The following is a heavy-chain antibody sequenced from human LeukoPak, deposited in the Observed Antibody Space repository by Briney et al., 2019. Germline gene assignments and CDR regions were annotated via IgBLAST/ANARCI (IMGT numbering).Heavy chain of an antibody. CDR1: GFTFSDYY. CDR3: ARARWEWELLYYFDY. V-gene: IGHV3-11*01. Sequence: GRSLRLSCAASGFTFSDYYMSWIRQAPGKGLEWVSYISSSGSTIYYADSVKGRFTISRDNAKNSLYLQMNSLRAEDTAVYYCARARWEWELLYYFDYWGQGTLVTVSS. D-gene: IGHD1-26*01. J-gene: IGHJ4*02. CDR2: ISSSGSTI.